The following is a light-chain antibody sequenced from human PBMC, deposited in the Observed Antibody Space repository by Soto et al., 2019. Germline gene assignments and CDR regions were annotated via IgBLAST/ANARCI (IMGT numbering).Light chain of an antibody. J-gene: IGKJ1*01. Sequence: VMARAPASRFVSAGERAALCCRASQSVSNNYLAWYQQKPGQAPRLLIYGASNRASGIPDRFSGSGSGTNFTRTISRLEPEDFAVYYCQQYGSSGTFGQGTKVDIK. CDR2: GAS. CDR1: QSVSNNY. CDR3: QQYGSSGT. V-gene: IGKV3-20*01.